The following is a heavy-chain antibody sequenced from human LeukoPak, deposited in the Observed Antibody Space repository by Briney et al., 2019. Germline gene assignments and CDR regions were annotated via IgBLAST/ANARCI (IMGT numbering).Heavy chain of an antibody. CDR1: GFTFSSYA. CDR2: ISGSGGST. J-gene: IGHJ3*02. CDR3: ANLDYGDFDAFDI. D-gene: IGHD4-17*01. V-gene: IGHV3-23*01. Sequence: GGSLRLSCAASGFTFSSYAMSWVRQAPGKGLEWVSAISGSGGSTYYADSVKGRFTISRDNSKNTLYLQMNSLRAEDTAVYYCANLDYGDFDAFDIWGQGTMVAVSS.